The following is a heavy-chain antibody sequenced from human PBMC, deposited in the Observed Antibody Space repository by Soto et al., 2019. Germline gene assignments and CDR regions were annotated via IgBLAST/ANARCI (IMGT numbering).Heavy chain of an antibody. Sequence: PSETLSLTCAVSGYSISSGYYWGWIRQPPGKGLEWIGSIYHSGSTYYNPSLKSRVTISVDTSKNQFSLKLSSVTAADTAVYYCARDGLYCSSTSCYLGATRIAAAANWFDPWGQGTLVTVSS. D-gene: IGHD2-2*01. CDR2: IYHSGST. CDR1: GYSISSGYY. V-gene: IGHV4-38-2*02. J-gene: IGHJ5*02. CDR3: ARDGLYCSSTSCYLGATRIAAAANWFDP.